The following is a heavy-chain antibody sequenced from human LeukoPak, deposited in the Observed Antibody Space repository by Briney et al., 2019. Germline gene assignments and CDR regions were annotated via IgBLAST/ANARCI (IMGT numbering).Heavy chain of an antibody. V-gene: IGHV3-30-3*02. CDR2: ISYDGSNK. CDR3: AKRPHSGLYYFDY. D-gene: IGHD3-22*01. CDR1: GFTFSSYA. J-gene: IGHJ4*02. Sequence: GRSLRLSCAASGFTFSSYAMHWVRQAPGKGLEWVAVISYDGSNKYYADSVKGRFTISRDNSKNTLYLQMNSLRAEDTAVYYCAKRPHSGLYYFDYWGQGTLVTVSS.